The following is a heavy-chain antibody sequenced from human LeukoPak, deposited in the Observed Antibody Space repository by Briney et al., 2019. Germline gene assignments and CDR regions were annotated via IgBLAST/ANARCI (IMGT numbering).Heavy chain of an antibody. V-gene: IGHV3-23*01. CDR1: GFTFSSYA. CDR3: AKAQEYSSSSPGY. J-gene: IGHJ4*02. D-gene: IGHD6-6*01. CDR2: ISGSGGST. Sequence: GRSLRLSCAASGFTFSSYAMSWVRQAPGKGLEWVSAISGSGGSTYYADSVKGRFTISRDNSKNTLYLQMNSLRAEDTAVYYCAKAQEYSSSSPGYWGQGTLVTVSS.